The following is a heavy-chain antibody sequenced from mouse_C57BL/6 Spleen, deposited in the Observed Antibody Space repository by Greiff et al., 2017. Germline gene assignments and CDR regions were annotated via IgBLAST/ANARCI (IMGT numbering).Heavy chain of an antibody. CDR1: GYAFSSYW. CDR2: IYPGDGDT. V-gene: IGHV1-80*01. CDR3: ERRGGCGYAYYAMDY. J-gene: IGHJ4*01. D-gene: IGHD2-2*01. Sequence: QVQLKQSGAELVKPGASVKISCKASGYAFSSYWMNWVKQRPGQGLEWIGQIYPGDGDTNYNGKFKGKATLTADKSSSTAYMQLSSLTSEDSAVLFYERRGGCGYAYYAMDYWGQGTSVTVSS.